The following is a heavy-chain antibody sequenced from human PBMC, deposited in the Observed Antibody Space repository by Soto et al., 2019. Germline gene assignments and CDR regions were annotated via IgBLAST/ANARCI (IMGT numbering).Heavy chain of an antibody. CDR3: ARVEMAGYFDY. V-gene: IGHV3-48*03. CDR2: IGSSGATI. CDR1: GFSFINYE. J-gene: IGHJ4*01. Sequence: EVQLVESGGGLVQPGGSLRPSCAASGFSFINYEMNWVRQAPGKGLEWVAYIGSSGATIYYADSVKGRFTISRDNAKKSMYLQMNSLRAEDTAVYYCARVEMAGYFDYWGHGNLVTVSS. D-gene: IGHD6-19*01.